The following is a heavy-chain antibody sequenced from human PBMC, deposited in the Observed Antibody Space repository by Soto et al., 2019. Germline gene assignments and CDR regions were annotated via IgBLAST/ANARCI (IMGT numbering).Heavy chain of an antibody. CDR2: ISGSGGST. CDR1: GFTFSSYA. D-gene: IGHD3-22*01. Sequence: QPGGSLRLSCAASGFTFSSYAMSWVRQAPGKGLEWVSAISGSGGSTYYADSVKGRFTISRDNSKNTLYLQMNSLRAEDTAVYYCASHPTYYYDSTAYSSGQGTLVTVSS. V-gene: IGHV3-23*01. J-gene: IGHJ4*02. CDR3: ASHPTYYYDSTAYS.